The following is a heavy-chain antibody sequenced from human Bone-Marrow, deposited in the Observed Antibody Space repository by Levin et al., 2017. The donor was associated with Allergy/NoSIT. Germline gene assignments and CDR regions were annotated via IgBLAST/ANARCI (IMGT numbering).Heavy chain of an antibody. CDR1: GGSISSYY. CDR3: ARATYYYDSSGYYYVGWFDP. J-gene: IGHJ5*02. Sequence: SQTLSLTCTVSGGSISSYYWSWIRQPPGKGLEWIGYIYYSGSTNYNPSLKSRVTISVDTSKNQFSLKLSSVTAADTAVYYCARATYYYDSSGYYYVGWFDPWGQGTLVTVSS. D-gene: IGHD3-22*01. CDR2: IYYSGST. V-gene: IGHV4-59*08.